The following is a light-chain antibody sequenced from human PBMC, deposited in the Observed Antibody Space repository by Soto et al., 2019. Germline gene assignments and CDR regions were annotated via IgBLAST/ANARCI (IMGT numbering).Light chain of an antibody. V-gene: IGLV1-44*01. CDR1: SSNIGSHT. CDR3: AAWDDSLNAV. CDR2: SNY. Sequence: QAVVTQPPSASGTPGQGVTISCSGSSSNIGSHTVNWYQQLPGAAPKLLIYSNYQRPSGVPDRFSGSKSGTSASLAISGLQSEDEADYYCAAWDDSLNAVFGGGTQLTVL. J-gene: IGLJ2*01.